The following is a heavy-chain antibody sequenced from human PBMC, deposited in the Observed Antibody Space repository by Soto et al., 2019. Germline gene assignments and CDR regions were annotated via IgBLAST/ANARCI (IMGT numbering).Heavy chain of an antibody. D-gene: IGHD6-6*01. J-gene: IGHJ6*02. Sequence: QVQLVESGGGVVKPGRSLRLSCAASGFTFRTYGMHWVRQAPGKGLEWLAVISNNGINKYYADSVKGRFTISRDNSRDTLFLQMNSLRAEDTAIYYCAKVIRADSTSSNFYYYSGLDVWGQGTTVTVSS. CDR2: ISNNGINK. CDR3: AKVIRADSTSSNFYYYSGLDV. V-gene: IGHV3-30*18. CDR1: GFTFRTYG.